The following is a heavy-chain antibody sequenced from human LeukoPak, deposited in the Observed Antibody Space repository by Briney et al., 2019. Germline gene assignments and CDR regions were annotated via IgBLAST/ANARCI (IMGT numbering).Heavy chain of an antibody. Sequence: PSETLSLTCTVSGGSISSYYWSWIRQPPGKGLEWIGYIYYSGSTNYNPSLKSRVTISVDTSKNQFSLKLSSVTAADTAVYYCARRNSSGWYPYYYYYGMDVWGQGTTVTVSS. CDR2: IYYSGST. J-gene: IGHJ6*02. D-gene: IGHD6-19*01. CDR1: GGSISSYY. V-gene: IGHV4-59*08. CDR3: ARRNSSGWYPYYYYYGMDV.